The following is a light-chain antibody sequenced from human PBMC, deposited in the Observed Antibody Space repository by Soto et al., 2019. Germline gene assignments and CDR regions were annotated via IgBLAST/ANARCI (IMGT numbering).Light chain of an antibody. J-gene: IGLJ1*01. CDR2: DVS. CDR1: SSDVGGYNY. CDR3: SSYTSSSTHYV. Sequence: QSALTQPASVSGSPGQSITISYTGTSSDVGGYNYVSWYQQHPGKAPKLMIYDVSNRPSGVSNRFSGSKSGNTASLTISGLQAEDEADYYCSSYTSSSTHYVFGTGTKVTVL. V-gene: IGLV2-14*01.